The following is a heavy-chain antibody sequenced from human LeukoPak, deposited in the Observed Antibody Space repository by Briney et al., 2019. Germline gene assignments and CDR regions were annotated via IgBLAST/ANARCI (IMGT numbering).Heavy chain of an antibody. Sequence: GGSLRLSCAASGFTFSNYWMSWVRQAPGKGLEWVANIKRDGSEKYYVDSVKGRFTISRDNAKNSLYLQMNSLRAEDTAVYYCVRDREYYDSSGYYPNFDYWGQGTLVTVSS. V-gene: IGHV3-7*03. D-gene: IGHD3-22*01. CDR2: IKRDGSEK. CDR1: GFTFSNYW. J-gene: IGHJ4*02. CDR3: VRDREYYDSSGYYPNFDY.